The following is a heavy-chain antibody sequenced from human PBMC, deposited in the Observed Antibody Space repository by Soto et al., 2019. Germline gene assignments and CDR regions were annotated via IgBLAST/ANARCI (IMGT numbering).Heavy chain of an antibody. J-gene: IGHJ3*02. D-gene: IGHD2-21*01. CDR3: TIGSWSGEVFDI. CDR1: GGTFSSYS. V-gene: IGHV1-69*02. Sequence: QVQLVQSGAEVKKPGSSVKVSCKDSGGTFSSYSMFWVRQAPGQGLEWMGRIIPMLGVRNYAQRFQDRVTITADKSTATVHMELSSLRSEDTALDYCTIGSWSGEVFDIWGQGTMVTVSS. CDR2: IIPMLGVR.